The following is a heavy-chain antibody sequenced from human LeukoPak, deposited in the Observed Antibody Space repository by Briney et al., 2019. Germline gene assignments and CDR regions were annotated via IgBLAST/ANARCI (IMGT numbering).Heavy chain of an antibody. J-gene: IGHJ6*02. V-gene: IGHV3-23*01. D-gene: IGHD2-2*01. CDR3: AKRYCSSTSCYAGYYYGMDV. CDR1: GFTFSSYA. CDR2: ISGSGGST. Sequence: GGSLRLSCAASGFTFSSYAMSWVRQAPGKGLEWVSAISGSGGSTYYADSVKGRFTISRDNSKNTLYLQMNSLRAEDTAVYYCAKRYCSSTSCYAGYYYGMDVWGQGTTVTVSS.